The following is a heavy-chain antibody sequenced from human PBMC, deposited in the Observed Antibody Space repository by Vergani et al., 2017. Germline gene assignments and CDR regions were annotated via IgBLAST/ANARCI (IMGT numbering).Heavy chain of an antibody. J-gene: IGHJ4*02. V-gene: IGHV3-13*04. Sequence: VQLVESGGGLVQPGGSLRLSCAASGFTFSSYDMHWVRQATGKGLEWVSAIGTAGDTYYPGSVKGRFTISRENAKNSLYLQMNSLRAGDTAVYYCARVDKGGSYPDYWGQGTLVTVSS. CDR1: GFTFSSYD. CDR2: IGTAGDT. CDR3: ARVDKGGSYPDY. D-gene: IGHD1-26*01.